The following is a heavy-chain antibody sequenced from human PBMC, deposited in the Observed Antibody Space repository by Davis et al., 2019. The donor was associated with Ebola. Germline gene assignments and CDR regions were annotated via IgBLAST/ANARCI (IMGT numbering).Heavy chain of an antibody. J-gene: IGHJ2*01. CDR2: ISSDGSRE. Sequence: GESLKISCAASEFTFSSYSMNWVRQAPGKGLEWVALISSDGSREYYADSVEGRFTISKDNSGNTLYLHMNALTAEDTALYYCAKLRSHDYTDSSDDFYLDLWGRGTLVTVSS. D-gene: IGHD3-16*01. CDR1: EFTFSSYS. V-gene: IGHV3-30*18. CDR3: AKLRSHDYTDSSDDFYLDL.